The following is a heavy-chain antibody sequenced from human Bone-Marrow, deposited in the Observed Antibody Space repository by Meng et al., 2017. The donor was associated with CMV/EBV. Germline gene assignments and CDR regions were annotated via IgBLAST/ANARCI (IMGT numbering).Heavy chain of an antibody. CDR1: VSTSSSYT. CDR3: ARDPGNRYYFDN. J-gene: IGHJ4*02. V-gene: IGHV3-30*04. Sequence: YCAASVSTSSSYTLHWVRQAPGKWLEWVAVISYDGSNKYYADSVKGRFTISRDNSKNTLYLQMNSLRAEDTAVYYCARDPGNRYYFDNWGQGTLVTVSS. CDR2: ISYDGSNK. D-gene: IGHD1-14*01.